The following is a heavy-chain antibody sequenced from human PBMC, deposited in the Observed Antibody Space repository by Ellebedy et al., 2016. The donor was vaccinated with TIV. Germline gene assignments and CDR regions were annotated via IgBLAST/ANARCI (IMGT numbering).Heavy chain of an antibody. V-gene: IGHV4-39*01. J-gene: IGHJ6*02. CDR2: LYHSGVT. CDR1: GGSITSGSYF. Sequence: MPSETLSLTCTVSGGSITSGSYFWGWIRQPPGKGLEWIGSLYHSGVTHYNLSLKSRITISVDTSKNQVSLKVSSVTAADTPVYYCARRRGGASYYYYHGLDVWGQGTTVTVSS. D-gene: IGHD1-26*01. CDR3: ARRRGGASYYYYHGLDV.